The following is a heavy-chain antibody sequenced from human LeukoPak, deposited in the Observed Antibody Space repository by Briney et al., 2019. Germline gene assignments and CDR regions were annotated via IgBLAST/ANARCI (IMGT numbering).Heavy chain of an antibody. CDR1: GFTVSSNY. Sequence: PGGSLRLSCAASGFTVSSNYMSWVRQAPGKGLEWVSVIYSGGSTYYADSVKGRFTISRDNSKNTLYLQMNSLRAEDTAVYYCARDLMVRGVIITWEVDYWGQGTLVTVSS. J-gene: IGHJ4*02. CDR3: ARDLMVRGVIITWEVDY. D-gene: IGHD3-10*01. CDR2: IYSGGST. V-gene: IGHV3-53*05.